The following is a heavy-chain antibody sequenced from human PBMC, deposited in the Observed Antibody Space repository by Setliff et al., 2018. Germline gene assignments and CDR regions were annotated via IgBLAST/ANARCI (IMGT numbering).Heavy chain of an antibody. D-gene: IGHD3-3*01. CDR2: LNHSGST. J-gene: IGHJ4*02. CDR1: GGSFSGYY. V-gene: IGHV4-34*01. Sequence: SETLSLTCAVYGGSFSGYYWSWIRQPPGKGMEWIGELNHSGSTNYNPSLKSRVTISVDTSKNQFSLKLSYVTAEATAVYYCASRATYDNFWSGYYLYWGQGTLVTVSS. CDR3: ASRATYDNFWSGYYLY.